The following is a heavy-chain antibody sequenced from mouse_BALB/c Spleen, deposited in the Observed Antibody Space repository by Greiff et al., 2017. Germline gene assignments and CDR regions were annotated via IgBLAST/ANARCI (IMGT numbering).Heavy chain of an antibody. Sequence: EVQLVESGGGLVKPGGSLKLSCAASGFAFSSYDMSWVRQTPEKRLEWVAYISSGGGSTYYPDTVKGRFTISRDNAKNTLYLQMSSLKSEDTAMYYCARPLTGSFAYWGQGTLVTVSA. D-gene: IGHD4-1*01. CDR2: ISSGGGST. V-gene: IGHV5-12-1*01. CDR3: ARPLTGSFAY. J-gene: IGHJ3*01. CDR1: GFAFSSYD.